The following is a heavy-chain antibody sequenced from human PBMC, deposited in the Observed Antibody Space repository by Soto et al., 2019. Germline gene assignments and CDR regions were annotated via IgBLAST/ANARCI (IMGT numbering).Heavy chain of an antibody. CDR1: GGTFSSYA. V-gene: IGHV1-69*06. Sequence: QVQLVQSGAEVKKPGSSVKVSCKASGGTFSSYAISWVRQAPGQGLEWMGGIIPIFGTANYAQKFQGRVTITADKSTSTAYMELSSLRSEDTAVYYCERDDPARVGRTTPGSSYFDYWGQGTLVTVSS. J-gene: IGHJ4*02. CDR2: IIPIFGTA. CDR3: ERDDPARVGRTTPGSSYFDY. D-gene: IGHD1-1*01.